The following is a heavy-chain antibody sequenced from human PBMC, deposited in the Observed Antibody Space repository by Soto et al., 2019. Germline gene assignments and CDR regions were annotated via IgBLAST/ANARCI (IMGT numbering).Heavy chain of an antibody. J-gene: IGHJ6*02. CDR2: ISYDGSNK. CDR1: GFTFSSYG. Sequence: QVQLVESGGGVVQPGRSLRLSCAASGFTFSSYGMHWVRQDPGKGLEWVAVISYDGSNKYYADSVKGRFTISRDNSKNTLYLQMNSLRAEDTAVYYCAKDQAIPGVYYYYGMDVWGQGTTVTVSS. V-gene: IGHV3-30*18. D-gene: IGHD2-2*01. CDR3: AKDQAIPGVYYYYGMDV.